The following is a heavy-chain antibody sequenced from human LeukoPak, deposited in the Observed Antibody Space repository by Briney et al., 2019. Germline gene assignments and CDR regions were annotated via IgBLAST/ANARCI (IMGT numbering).Heavy chain of an antibody. Sequence: SETLSLTCTVSGGSISSYYWSWIRQPPGKGLEWIGYIYYSGSTNYNPSLKSRVTISVDTSKNQFSLKLSSVTAADTAVYYCARPFYGGDDYFDYWGQGTLVTVSS. CDR2: IYYSGST. CDR3: ARPFYGGDDYFDY. D-gene: IGHD4-23*01. J-gene: IGHJ4*02. V-gene: IGHV4-59*08. CDR1: GGSISSYY.